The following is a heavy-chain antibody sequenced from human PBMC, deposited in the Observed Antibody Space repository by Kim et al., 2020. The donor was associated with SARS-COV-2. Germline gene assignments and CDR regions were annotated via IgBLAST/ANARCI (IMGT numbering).Heavy chain of an antibody. Sequence: GGSLRLSCAASGFTFSRSWLTWLRQAPGKGLEWVANINEDGSERYYVDSVKGRFTISRDNANNAFHLQMNSLRVDDTAVYYCARGGNYYDWGHGTLVTVSS. V-gene: IGHV3-7*01. CDR2: INEDGSER. CDR1: GFTFSRSW. J-gene: IGHJ4*01. D-gene: IGHD1-26*01. CDR3: ARGGNYYD.